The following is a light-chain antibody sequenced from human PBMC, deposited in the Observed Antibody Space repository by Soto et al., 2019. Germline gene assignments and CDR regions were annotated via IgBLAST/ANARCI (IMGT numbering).Light chain of an antibody. Sequence: EIVLTQSPGTLSLSPGERVTLSCRASQSVSSSYLARYQQKPGQAPRLLIYGASSRATGIPDRFSGSGSGTDFTLTISRLEPEDFAVYYCQQYGSSLRTFGQGTKVEIK. J-gene: IGKJ1*01. CDR1: QSVSSSY. V-gene: IGKV3-20*01. CDR2: GAS. CDR3: QQYGSSLRT.